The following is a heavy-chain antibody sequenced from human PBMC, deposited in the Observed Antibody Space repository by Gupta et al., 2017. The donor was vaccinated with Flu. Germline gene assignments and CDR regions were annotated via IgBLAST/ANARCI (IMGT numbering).Heavy chain of an antibody. V-gene: IGHV4-38-2*01. CDR2: IYHSGRT. Sequence: QVQLQESGPGLVKPLETLSLSCAVSGYSISSGYYWGWIRQPPGKGLEWIGNIYHSGRTNYNPSRKSRVTISVDTSKNQITRKLTSVTAAETAVYYCARMNGSGWSLSGYYWGQGTLVTVSS. CDR1: GYSISSGYY. J-gene: IGHJ4*02. D-gene: IGHD6-19*01. CDR3: ARMNGSGWSLSGYY.